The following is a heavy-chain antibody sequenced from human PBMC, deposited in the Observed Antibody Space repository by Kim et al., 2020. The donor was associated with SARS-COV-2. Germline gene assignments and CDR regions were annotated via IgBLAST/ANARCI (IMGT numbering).Heavy chain of an antibody. J-gene: IGHJ4*02. CDR1: GFTFSSYS. CDR2: ISSSSDYI. D-gene: IGHD3-22*01. CDR3: ARDYDSTIGANFDY. Sequence: GGSLRLSCAASGFTFSSYSMNWVRQAPGKGLEWVSSISSSSDYIYYADSVKGRFTISRDNAKNSLYLQMNSLRAEDTAVYYCARDYDSTIGANFDYWGQGTLVTVSS. V-gene: IGHV3-21*01.